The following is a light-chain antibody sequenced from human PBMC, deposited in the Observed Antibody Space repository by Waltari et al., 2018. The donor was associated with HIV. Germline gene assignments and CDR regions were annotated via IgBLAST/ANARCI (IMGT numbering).Light chain of an antibody. CDR2: RVS. Sequence: EIVLTQSPGTLSLSPGDRARLYFRASESFTTSHLAWYQQKPGQAPRLLIYRVSNRATGIPDRFSGSGSGADFTLTISRLEPEDFAVYYCQQYGLSPITFGQGTRLEIK. J-gene: IGKJ5*01. V-gene: IGKV3-20*01. CDR3: QQYGLSPIT. CDR1: ESFTTSH.